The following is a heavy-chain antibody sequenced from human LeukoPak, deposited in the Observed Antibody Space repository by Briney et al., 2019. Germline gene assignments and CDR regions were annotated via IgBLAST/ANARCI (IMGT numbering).Heavy chain of an antibody. CDR3: ARRASPAAGIDY. J-gene: IGHJ4*02. CDR2: IYPGDSQT. V-gene: IGHV5-51*01. CDR1: GYSFTSYW. Sequence: GESLKISCKGSGYSFTSYWIGWVRQMPGKGLEWMGIIYPGDSQTIYSPSFQGQVTISADKSISTAYLQWSSLKALDTAMYFCARRASPAAGIDYWGQGTLVTVSS. D-gene: IGHD6-13*01.